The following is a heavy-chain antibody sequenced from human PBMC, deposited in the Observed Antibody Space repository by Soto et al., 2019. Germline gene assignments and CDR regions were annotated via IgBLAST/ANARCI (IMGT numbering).Heavy chain of an antibody. J-gene: IGHJ3*02. CDR3: ARGWMYTFDM. CDR2: ISSSSSTI. CDR1: GFTFSSYS. D-gene: IGHD5-12*01. V-gene: IGHV3-48*04. Sequence: GSLRLSCAASGFTFSSYSMNWVRQAPGKGLEWVSYISSSSSTIYYADSVKGRFTISRDNAKNSLYLQTNSLRVEDTAVYYCARGWMYTFDMCGEGTMVTVSS.